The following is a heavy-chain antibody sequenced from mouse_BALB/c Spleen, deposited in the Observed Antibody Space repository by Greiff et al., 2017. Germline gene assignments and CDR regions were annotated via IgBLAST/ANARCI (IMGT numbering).Heavy chain of an antibody. CDR3: ARRGFWGYEGDYAMDY. CDR1: GYSITSDYA. Sequence: VQLQQSGPGLVKPSQSLSLTCTVTGYSITSDYAWNWIRQFPGNKLEWMGYISYSGSTSYNPSLKSRISITRDTSKNQFFLQLNSVTTEDTATYYCARRGFWGYEGDYAMDYWGQGTSVTVSS. V-gene: IGHV3-2*02. CDR2: ISYSGST. D-gene: IGHD2-2*01. J-gene: IGHJ4*01.